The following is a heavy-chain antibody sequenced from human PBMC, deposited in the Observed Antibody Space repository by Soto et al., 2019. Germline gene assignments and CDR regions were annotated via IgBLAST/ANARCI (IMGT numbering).Heavy chain of an antibody. J-gene: IGHJ6*04. CDR2: IYYSGST. D-gene: IGHD6-13*01. CDR1: GGSVSSGSYY. Sequence: HSETLSLTCTVSGGSVSSGSYYWSWIRQPPGKGLEWIGYIYYSGSTNYNPSLKSRVPIQVDTPKNHFPRKLSSVPAGDRAVYYCARVIRSIAAAKYGMDVGGKGTTVTVSS. V-gene: IGHV4-61*01. CDR3: ARVIRSIAAAKYGMDV.